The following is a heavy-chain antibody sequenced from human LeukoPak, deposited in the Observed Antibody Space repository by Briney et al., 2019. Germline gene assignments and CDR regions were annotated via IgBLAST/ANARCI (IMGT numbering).Heavy chain of an antibody. J-gene: IGHJ4*02. D-gene: IGHD5-12*01. Sequence: PGGSLRLSCAASGFTFSSYAMHWVRQTSGKGLDWVAVISHDGRDKFYAGSVKGRFTISRDNSKNTLYLQMNSLRAEDTAVYYCAKGNSGYDGLSLDYWGQGTLVTVSS. CDR2: ISHDGRDK. CDR1: GFTFSSYA. CDR3: AKGNSGYDGLSLDY. V-gene: IGHV3-30*04.